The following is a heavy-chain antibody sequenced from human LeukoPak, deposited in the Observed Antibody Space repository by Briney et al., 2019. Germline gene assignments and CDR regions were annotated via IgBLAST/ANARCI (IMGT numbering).Heavy chain of an antibody. V-gene: IGHV1-18*01. CDR3: ARYSYGREGNWFDP. CDR2: ISAYNGNT. CDR1: GYTFTSYG. D-gene: IGHD5-18*01. J-gene: IGHJ5*02. Sequence: ASVKVSFTASGYTFTSYGISWVRQAPGQGLEWMGWISAYNGNTNYAQKLQGRVTMTTDTSTSTAYMELRSLRSDDTAVYYCARYSYGREGNWFDPWGQGTLVTVSS.